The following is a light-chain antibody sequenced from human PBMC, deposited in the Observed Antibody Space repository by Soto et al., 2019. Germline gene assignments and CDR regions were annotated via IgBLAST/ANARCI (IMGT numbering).Light chain of an antibody. CDR1: QDFSTF. J-gene: IGKJ2*01. CDR2: SAS. Sequence: DIQLTQSPSFLSASVGDRVTITCRASQDFSTFLAWYQQKPGKAPQLLIYSASNLHSGVPSRFSGSGSGTEFTLTVSSLQPEDFATYHCQQHNSYPYTFGQGTKLEIK. CDR3: QQHNSYPYT. V-gene: IGKV1-9*01.